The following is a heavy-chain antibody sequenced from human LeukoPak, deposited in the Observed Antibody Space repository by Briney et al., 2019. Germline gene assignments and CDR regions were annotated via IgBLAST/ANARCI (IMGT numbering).Heavy chain of an antibody. D-gene: IGHD6-19*01. CDR1: GGSFSGYY. Sequence: SETLSLTCAVYGGSFSGYYWSWIRQPPGKGLEWIGEINHSGSTNYNPSLKSRVTISVDTSKNQFSLKLSSVTAADTAVYYCARHGDGYISGSQNWFDPWGQGTLVTVSS. CDR3: ARHGDGYISGSQNWFDP. J-gene: IGHJ5*02. V-gene: IGHV4-34*01. CDR2: INHSGST.